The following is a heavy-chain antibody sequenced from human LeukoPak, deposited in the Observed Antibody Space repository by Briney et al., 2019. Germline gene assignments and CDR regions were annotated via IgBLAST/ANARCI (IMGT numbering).Heavy chain of an antibody. J-gene: IGHJ6*03. Sequence: PGGSLRLSCAASGFTFSSYAMSWVRQAPGKGLEWVSAISGSGGSTYYADSVKGRFTISRDNSKNTLYLQMNSLRAEDTAVYYCARGPEVYYYYYMDVWGRGTTDTVSS. V-gene: IGHV3-23*01. CDR3: ARGPEVYYYYYMDV. CDR2: ISGSGGST. CDR1: GFTFSSYA.